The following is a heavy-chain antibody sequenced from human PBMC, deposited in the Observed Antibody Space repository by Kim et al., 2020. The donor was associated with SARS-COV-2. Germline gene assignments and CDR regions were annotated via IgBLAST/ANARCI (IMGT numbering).Heavy chain of an antibody. D-gene: IGHD3-10*01. V-gene: IGHV3-21*01. J-gene: IGHJ6*02. CDR3: ARDFDGSGSYYSYGMDV. CDR2: ISSSSSYI. Sequence: GGSLRLSCAASGFTFSSYSMNWVRQAPGKGLEWVSSISSSSSYIYYADSVKGRFTISRDNAKNSLYLQMNSLRAEDTAVYYCARDFDGSGSYYSYGMDVWGQGTPVTVSS. CDR1: GFTFSSYS.